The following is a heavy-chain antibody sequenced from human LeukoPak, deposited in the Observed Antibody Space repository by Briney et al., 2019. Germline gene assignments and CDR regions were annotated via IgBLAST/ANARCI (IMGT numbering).Heavy chain of an antibody. V-gene: IGHV3-7*01. Sequence: GGSLRLSCAASGFTFSTFWMSWVRQAPGKGLEWVANIKEDGSEKYYVDSMKGRFTVSRDNAKNSLYLQMNSLRADDTAAYYCARGGTFVSDYWGQGTLVTVSS. D-gene: IGHD1-1*01. J-gene: IGHJ4*02. CDR1: GFTFSTFW. CDR2: IKEDGSEK. CDR3: ARGGTFVSDY.